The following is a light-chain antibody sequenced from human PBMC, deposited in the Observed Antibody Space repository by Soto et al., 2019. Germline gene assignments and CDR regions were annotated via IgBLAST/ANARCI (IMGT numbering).Light chain of an antibody. CDR1: QSVSSSY. V-gene: IGKV3-20*01. J-gene: IGKJ1*01. CDR2: GAS. CDR3: QQYGSSPPQT. Sequence: EIVXTQXPGTLSLSPGERATLSCRASQSVSSSYLAWYQQKPGQAPRLLIYGASSRATGIPDRFSGSGSGTDFTLTISRLEPEDFAVYYCQQYGSSPPQTFGQGTKVDFK.